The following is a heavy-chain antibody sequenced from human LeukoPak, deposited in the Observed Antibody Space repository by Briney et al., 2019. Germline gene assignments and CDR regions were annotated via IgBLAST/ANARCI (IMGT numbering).Heavy chain of an antibody. Sequence: ASVKVSCKVSGYTLTELSMHWVRQAPGKGLEWMGGFDPEDGETIYAQKFQGRVTITRDTSASTAYMELSSLRSEDTAVYYCARRPRGYYDSSGYYPPFDYWGQGTLVTVSS. CDR3: ARRPRGYYDSSGYYPPFDY. CDR2: FDPEDGET. D-gene: IGHD3-22*01. V-gene: IGHV1-24*01. J-gene: IGHJ4*02. CDR1: GYTLTELS.